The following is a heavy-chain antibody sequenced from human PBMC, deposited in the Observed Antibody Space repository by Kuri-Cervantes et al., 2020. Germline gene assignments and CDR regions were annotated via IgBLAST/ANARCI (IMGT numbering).Heavy chain of an antibody. J-gene: IGHJ6*02. CDR3: TTGLSAAGYYYGMDV. CDR2: IKSKTDGGTT. V-gene: IGHV3-15*01. Sequence: LSLTCAAPGFTFSNAWMSWVRQAPGKGLEWVGRIKSKTDGGTTDYAAPVKGRFIISRDDSKNTLYLQINSLKAEDTAVYYCTTGLSAAGYYYGMDVWGQGTTVTVSS. CDR1: GFTFSNAW. D-gene: IGHD6-13*01.